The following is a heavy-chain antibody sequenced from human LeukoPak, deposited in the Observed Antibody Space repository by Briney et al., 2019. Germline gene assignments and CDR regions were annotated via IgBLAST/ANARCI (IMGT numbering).Heavy chain of an antibody. CDR1: GFTFSRFW. D-gene: IGHD5-12*01. V-gene: IGHV3-7*04. Sequence: GGSLRLSCAASGFTFSRFWMSWVRQAPGKGLEWVANITLDGSEKYNVDSVKGRFTISRDNAKNSLYLQMNSLRAEDTAVFYCARDGTYTDYDPDFDIWGQGTLVTVSS. CDR3: ARDGTYTDYDPDFDI. CDR2: ITLDGSEK. J-gene: IGHJ4*02.